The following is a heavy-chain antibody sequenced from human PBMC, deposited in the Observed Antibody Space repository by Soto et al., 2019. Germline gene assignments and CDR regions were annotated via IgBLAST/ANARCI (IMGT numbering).Heavy chain of an antibody. CDR1: GYTLTSYY. V-gene: IGHV1-46*01. CDR2: INPSGGST. D-gene: IGHD3-9*01. Sequence: GASVKVSCKASGYTLTSYYMHWVRQAPGQGLEWVGIINPSGGSTSYAHKFQGRVTMTRDTSMSTVYMELSSLRSEDTAVYYCARALLRYFDWILPYFDYWGQGTLVTVSS. CDR3: ARALLRYFDWILPYFDY. J-gene: IGHJ4*02.